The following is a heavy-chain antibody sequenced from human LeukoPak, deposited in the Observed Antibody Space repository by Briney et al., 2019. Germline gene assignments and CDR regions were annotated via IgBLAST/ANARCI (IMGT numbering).Heavy chain of an antibody. CDR3: AKDRYGDCGPFDN. D-gene: IGHD4-17*01. CDR1: GFNFNSHG. CDR2: NPSDGSNT. V-gene: IGHV3-30*18. J-gene: IGHJ3*02. Sequence: PGRSLRLSSAASGFNFNSHGMHWVCQAPGKGRGWVALNPSDGSNTYNADSVKGRFTISRDNSKNTLSLQMNSVRPDDTAVYYCAKDRYGDCGPFDNWGQGTIVTVSS.